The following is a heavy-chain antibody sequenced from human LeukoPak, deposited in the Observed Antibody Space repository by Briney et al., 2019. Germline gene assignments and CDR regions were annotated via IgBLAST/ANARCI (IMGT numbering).Heavy chain of an antibody. CDR2: ILSGGSS. D-gene: IGHD6-13*01. CDR1: GLTVSTNY. Sequence: GGSLRLSCAASGLTVSTNYMSWVRQAPGKGLEWVSLILSGGSSHYADSVKGRFTISRDNSKNTLYLQMNSLRAEDTAVYYCAKRRDISIAAAGRGAFDIWGQGTMVTVSS. CDR3: AKRRDISIAAAGRGAFDI. J-gene: IGHJ3*02. V-gene: IGHV3-53*01.